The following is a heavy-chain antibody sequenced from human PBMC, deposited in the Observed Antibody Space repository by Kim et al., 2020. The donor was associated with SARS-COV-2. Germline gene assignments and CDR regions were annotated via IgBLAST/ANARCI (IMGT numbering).Heavy chain of an antibody. CDR1: GFTFSNSV. J-gene: IGHJ4*02. D-gene: IGHD3-10*01. V-gene: IGHV3-23*01. CDR2: ISVTGGST. Sequence: GGSLRLSCTASGFTFSNSVMNWVRQAPGKGLEWVSSISVTGGSTYYADSVKGRFTISRDNSKNTLYLQMNSLRADDTDVYYCARSGSGFDYWGQGTLVTVSS. CDR3: ARSGSGFDY.